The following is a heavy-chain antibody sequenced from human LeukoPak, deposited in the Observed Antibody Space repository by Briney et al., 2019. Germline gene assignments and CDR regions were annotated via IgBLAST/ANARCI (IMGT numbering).Heavy chain of an antibody. CDR3: ARANVYTNLYYFDY. V-gene: IGHV3-33*01. D-gene: IGHD4-11*01. J-gene: IGHJ4*02. Sequence: GRSLRLSCAASGFTFSTYGMHWVRQAPGKGLEWVAVIWYDGSNQYYADSVKGRFTISRDNSKNTLFPQMSSLRAEDTAVYYCARANVYTNLYYFDYWGRGTLVTVSS. CDR1: GFTFSTYG. CDR2: IWYDGSNQ.